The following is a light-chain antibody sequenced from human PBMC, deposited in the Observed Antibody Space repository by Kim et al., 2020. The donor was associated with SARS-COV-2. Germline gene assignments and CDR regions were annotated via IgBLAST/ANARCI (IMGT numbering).Light chain of an antibody. Sequence: DIQMTQSPSTLSASVGDRVTITCRASRSISSWLAWYQQKPGKAPKLLIYKASTLESGVPSRFSGSGSGTEFTLTISSLQPDDFATYYCQQYNSNSYTFGQGTKLEI. V-gene: IGKV1-5*03. CDR2: KAS. CDR3: QQYNSNSYT. J-gene: IGKJ2*01. CDR1: RSISSW.